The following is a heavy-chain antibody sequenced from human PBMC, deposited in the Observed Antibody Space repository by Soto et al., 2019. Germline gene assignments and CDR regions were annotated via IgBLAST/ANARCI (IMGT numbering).Heavy chain of an antibody. CDR2: VSWNSGDI. CDR3: AEDPPAWVAGSPPLLDN. CDR1: GFTFDDYA. J-gene: IGHJ4*02. V-gene: IGHV3-9*01. Sequence: EVQLVESGGGLVKPGKSLRLSCEGSGFTFDDYAMHWVRQRPGKGLEWVAGVSWNSGDIAYANSVRGRFTISRDHANNSLHVQMNSLKPEDPAFYYCAEDPPAWVAGSPPLLDNWGLGTLVTVSS. D-gene: IGHD2-15*01.